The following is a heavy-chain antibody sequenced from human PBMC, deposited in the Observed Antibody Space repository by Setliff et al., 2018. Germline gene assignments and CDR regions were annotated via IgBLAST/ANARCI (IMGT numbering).Heavy chain of an antibody. V-gene: IGHV1-69*05. J-gene: IGHJ6*03. D-gene: IGHD5-18*01. CDR1: GGTFRSYG. CDR3: AREGVDTRSSTDYHYYMDV. Sequence: ASVKVSCKASGGTFRSYGISWVRQAPGQGLEWMGGTIPSFGSTNYAQKFQDRVTIITDESTSTACMELSSLRTEDTAVYYCAREGVDTRSSTDYHYYMDVWGRGTTVTVSS. CDR2: TIPSFGST.